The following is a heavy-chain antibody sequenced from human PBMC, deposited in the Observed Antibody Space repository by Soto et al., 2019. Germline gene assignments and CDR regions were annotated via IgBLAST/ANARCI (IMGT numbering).Heavy chain of an antibody. CDR1: GYTFTSYS. D-gene: IGHD2-15*01. CDR2: INPSSGNT. CDR3: ARGLRCSGGSCYAYYYYYYYMDV. J-gene: IGHJ6*03. Sequence: ASVKVSCKASGYTFTSYSIYWVRQAPGHRLEWMGWINPSSGNTKYAQKFQRRVSINRNTSISTAYMELSSLRSEDTAVYYCARGLRCSGGSCYAYYYYYYYMDVWGKGTTVTVSS. V-gene: IGHV1-8*03.